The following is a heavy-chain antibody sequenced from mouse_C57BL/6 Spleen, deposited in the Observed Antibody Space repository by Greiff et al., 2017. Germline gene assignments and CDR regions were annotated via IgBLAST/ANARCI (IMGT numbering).Heavy chain of an antibody. J-gene: IGHJ2*01. CDR3: ARGYYGSIDY. CDR1: GYTFTSYW. CDR2: IYPSDSET. Sequence: QVQLQQSGAELVRPGSSVKLSCKASGYTFTSYWMDWVKQRPGQGLEWIGNIYPSDSETHYNQKFKDKATLTVDKSSSTAYMQLSSLTSEDSAVYYCARGYYGSIDYWGQGTTLTVSS. D-gene: IGHD1-1*01. V-gene: IGHV1-61*01.